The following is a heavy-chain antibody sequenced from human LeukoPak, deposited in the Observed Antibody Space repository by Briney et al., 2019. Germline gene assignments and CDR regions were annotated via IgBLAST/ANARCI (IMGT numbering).Heavy chain of an antibody. Sequence: GASVKVSCKASGYTFTGYYMHWVRQAPGQGLEWMGWINPNSGGTNYAQKFQGRVTMTRDTSISTAYMELSRLRSDDTAVYYCARACTSGYKLYAFDIWGQGTMVAVSS. CDR2: INPNSGGT. D-gene: IGHD2-2*02. J-gene: IGHJ3*02. V-gene: IGHV1-2*02. CDR3: ARACTSGYKLYAFDI. CDR1: GYTFTGYY.